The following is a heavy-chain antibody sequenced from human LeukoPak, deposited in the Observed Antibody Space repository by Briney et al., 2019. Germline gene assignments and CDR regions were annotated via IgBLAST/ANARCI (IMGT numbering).Heavy chain of an antibody. Sequence: PGGSLRLSCAASGFTFSSYSMLWVRQAPGKGLEWVSYISSSSSTIYYADSVKGRFTISRDNAKNSLYLQMNTLRAEDTAVYYCARDWGFYYDSSGYFDYWGQGTLVTVSS. D-gene: IGHD3-22*01. V-gene: IGHV3-48*01. J-gene: IGHJ4*02. CDR1: GFTFSSYS. CDR2: ISSSSSTI. CDR3: ARDWGFYYDSSGYFDY.